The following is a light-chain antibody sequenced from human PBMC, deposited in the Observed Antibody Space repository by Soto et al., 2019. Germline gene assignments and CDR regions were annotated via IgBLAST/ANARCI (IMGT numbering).Light chain of an antibody. V-gene: IGKV3-20*01. J-gene: IGKJ1*01. CDR2: DAS. CDR3: HHYATAPPWT. Sequence: EIVLTQSPGTLPLSPGERATLSCRASQSVTNFYLAWYQQKPGQTPRLLIYDASSRPTGIPARFSGSGSGTDFPLTIGSLEHEDFAVHCCHHYATAPPWTFGQGTKVE. CDR1: QSVTNFY.